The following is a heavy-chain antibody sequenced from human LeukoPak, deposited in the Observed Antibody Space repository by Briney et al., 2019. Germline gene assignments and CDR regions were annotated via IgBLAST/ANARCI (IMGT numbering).Heavy chain of an antibody. J-gene: IGHJ6*02. CDR2: IYPGDSDT. CDR1: GYSFTSYW. Sequence: GESLKISCKGSGYSFTSYWIGWVRQMPGKGLEWMGIIYPGDSDTTYSPSFQGQVTISADKSISTAYLQWSSLKASDTAMYYCARRIAVAGRGSYYGMDVWGQGTTVTVSS. D-gene: IGHD6-19*01. V-gene: IGHV5-51*01. CDR3: ARRIAVAGRGSYYGMDV.